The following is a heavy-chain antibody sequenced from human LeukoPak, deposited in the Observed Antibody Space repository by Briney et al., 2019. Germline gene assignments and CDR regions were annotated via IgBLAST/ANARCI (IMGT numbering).Heavy chain of an antibody. CDR3: ARRTFGGVIKY. J-gene: IGHJ4*02. V-gene: IGHV4-59*12. CDR2: IYYSGST. CDR1: GGSISSYY. Sequence: SETLSLTCTVSGGSISSYYWSWIRQPPGKGLEWIGYIYYSGSTNYNPSLKSRITISVDTSKNQFSLKLSSVTAADTAVYYCARRTFGGVIKYWGQGTLVTVSS. D-gene: IGHD3-16*01.